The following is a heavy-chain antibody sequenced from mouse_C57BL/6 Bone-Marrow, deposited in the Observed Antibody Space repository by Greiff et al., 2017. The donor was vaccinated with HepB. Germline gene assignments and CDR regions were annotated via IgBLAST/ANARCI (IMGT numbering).Heavy chain of an antibody. Sequence: EADGGLVQPKGSLKLSCAASGFSFNTYAMNWVRQAPGKGLEWVARIRSKSNNYATYYADSVKDRFTISRDDSESMLYLQMNNLKTEDTAMYYCVREGITTVVKWYFDVWGTGTTVTVSS. V-gene: IGHV10-1*01. CDR3: VREGITTVVKWYFDV. D-gene: IGHD1-1*01. CDR2: IRSKSNNYAT. J-gene: IGHJ1*03. CDR1: GFSFNTYA.